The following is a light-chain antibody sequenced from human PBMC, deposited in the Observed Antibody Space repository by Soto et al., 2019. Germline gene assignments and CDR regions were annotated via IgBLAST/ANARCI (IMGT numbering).Light chain of an antibody. CDR3: QQYDSSLPCT. CDR2: GAS. V-gene: IGKV3-20*01. J-gene: IGKJ1*01. CDR1: QSVSSTY. Sequence: EIVLTQSPGTLSLSPGARATLSCRASQSVSSTYLAGYQQKPGQAPRILIYGASRRATGIPARFSGSGSRTYFTLTISRLEPEDFVVYYCQQYDSSLPCTFGQGTKVEIK.